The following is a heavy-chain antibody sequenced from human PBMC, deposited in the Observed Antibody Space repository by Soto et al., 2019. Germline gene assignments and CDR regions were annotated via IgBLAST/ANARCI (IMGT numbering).Heavy chain of an antibody. J-gene: IGHJ6*03. CDR1: GFTFSNHA. Sequence: VQLLESGGGIVQPGGSLSLSCAASGFTFSNHAMTWVRQAPGKGLAWVSTVSAGGGDTYIAASVRGRFTISRDTSKVTLYLQMNSLRPEDTAVYFCAKDAASDYYYYYMDVWGKGTTVTVSS. CDR3: AKDAASDYYYYYMDV. V-gene: IGHV3-23*01. D-gene: IGHD6-25*01. CDR2: VSAGGGDT.